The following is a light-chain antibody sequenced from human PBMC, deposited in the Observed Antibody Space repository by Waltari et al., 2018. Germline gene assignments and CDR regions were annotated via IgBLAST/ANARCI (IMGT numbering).Light chain of an antibody. V-gene: IGLV2-14*02. CDR1: SSDVGRYNL. CDR3: SSYAGSNIV. J-gene: IGLJ1*01. CDR2: DVS. Sequence: QSALTQPASVSGSPGQAITISCIGTSSDVGRYNLFSWYQQHPGRAPKLMISDVSRRPSGVPDRFSGSKSGNTASLTVSGLQAEDEADYFCSSYAGSNIVFGTGTKVNVL.